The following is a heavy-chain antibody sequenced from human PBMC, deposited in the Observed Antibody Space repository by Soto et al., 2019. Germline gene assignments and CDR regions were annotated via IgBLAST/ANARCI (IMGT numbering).Heavy chain of an antibody. Sequence: QVQLVQSGAEVKKPGASVKVSCKASGYTFTSYGISWVRQAPGQGLEWMGWISAYNGNTKYAQKLQGRGTMTTDTSPSTAYMELRSLRSADTAVDYCARDLAVALIDYWGQGTLVTVSS. D-gene: IGHD6-19*01. CDR1: GYTFTSYG. J-gene: IGHJ4*02. V-gene: IGHV1-18*01. CDR3: ARDLAVALIDY. CDR2: ISAYNGNT.